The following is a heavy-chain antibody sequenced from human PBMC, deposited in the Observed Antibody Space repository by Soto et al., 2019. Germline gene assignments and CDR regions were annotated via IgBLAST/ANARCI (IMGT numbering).Heavy chain of an antibody. CDR3: ARARFSQWSQDYYGLDV. Sequence: SETLSLTCTVSGGSISSSSYYWGWIRQPPGKGLEWIGSIYYSGTTYYNPSLKSRVTISVDTSKNQFSLKLSSVTAADTAVYYCARARFSQWSQDYYGLDVWGQGTTVTVSS. D-gene: IGHD3-3*01. J-gene: IGHJ6*02. V-gene: IGHV4-39*01. CDR1: GGSISSSSYY. CDR2: IYYSGTT.